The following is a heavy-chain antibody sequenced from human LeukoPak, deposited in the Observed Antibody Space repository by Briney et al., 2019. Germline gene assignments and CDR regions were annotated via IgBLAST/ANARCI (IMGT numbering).Heavy chain of an antibody. J-gene: IGHJ4*02. CDR3: AKRPRGYSYGSFDY. Sequence: PGGSLRLSCAASGFTFSSYAMSWVRQAPGKGLEWVSAIGASGGSTYYADSVKGRFTISRDNSKNTLYLQMNSLRAEDTAVYYCAKRPRGYSYGSFDYWGPGTLVTASS. D-gene: IGHD5-18*01. V-gene: IGHV3-23*01. CDR1: GFTFSSYA. CDR2: IGASGGST.